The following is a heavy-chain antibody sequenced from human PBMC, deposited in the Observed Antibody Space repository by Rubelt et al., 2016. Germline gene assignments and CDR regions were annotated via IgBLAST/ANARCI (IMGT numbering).Heavy chain of an antibody. J-gene: IGHJ4*02. D-gene: IGHD6-13*01. CDR1: GGSFSGYY. CDR2: ISYSGST. V-gene: IGHV4-34*11. Sequence: QVQLREWGAGLLKPSETLSLTCAVYGGSFSGYYWSWIRQPPGQGLEWIGSISYSGSTNYNPYLKSRVTISVDTSKNKIAPKLTSVTAADTAVYYCASSWYRFDYWGQGTRVTVSS. CDR3: ASSWYRFDY.